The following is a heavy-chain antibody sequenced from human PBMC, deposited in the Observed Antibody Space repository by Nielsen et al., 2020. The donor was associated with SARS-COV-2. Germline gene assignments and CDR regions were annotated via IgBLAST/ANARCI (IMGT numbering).Heavy chain of an antibody. D-gene: IGHD1-1*01. Sequence: SVKVSCKASGGTFSSYAISWVRQAPGQGLEWMGGIIPIFGTANYAQKFQGRVTITADESTSTAYMELSSLRSEDTAVYYCARDRNEWSQFYYYCYMDVWGKGTTVTVSS. J-gene: IGHJ6*03. V-gene: IGHV1-69*13. CDR1: GGTFSSYA. CDR3: ARDRNEWSQFYYYCYMDV. CDR2: IIPIFGTA.